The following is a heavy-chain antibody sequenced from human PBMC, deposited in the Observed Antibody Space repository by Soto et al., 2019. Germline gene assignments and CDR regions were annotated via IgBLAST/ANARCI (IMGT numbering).Heavy chain of an antibody. CDR2: ISSSGSTI. CDR3: ARDEYSSNWYGISYYGMDV. Sequence: PGGSLRLSCAASGFTFSDYYMSWIRQAPGKGLEWVSYISSSGSTIYYADSVKGRFTISRDNAKNSLYLQMNSLRAEDTAVYYCARDEYSSNWYGISYYGMDVWGQGTTVTVSS. V-gene: IGHV3-11*01. D-gene: IGHD6-13*01. CDR1: GFTFSDYY. J-gene: IGHJ6*02.